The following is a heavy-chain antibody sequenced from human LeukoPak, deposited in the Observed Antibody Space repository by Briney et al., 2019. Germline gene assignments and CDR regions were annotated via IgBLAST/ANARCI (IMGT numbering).Heavy chain of an antibody. J-gene: IGHJ6*02. CDR1: GGSFSGYY. D-gene: IGHD3-22*01. CDR2: INHSGST. CDR3: ARGRIAKMVVVHSFSYGMDV. V-gene: IGHV4-34*01. Sequence: SETLSLTCAVYGGSFSGYYWSWIRQPPGKGLEWIGEINHSGSTNYNPSLKSRVTISVDTSKNQFSLKLSSVTAADTAVYYCARGRIAKMVVVHSFSYGMDVWGQGTTVTVSS.